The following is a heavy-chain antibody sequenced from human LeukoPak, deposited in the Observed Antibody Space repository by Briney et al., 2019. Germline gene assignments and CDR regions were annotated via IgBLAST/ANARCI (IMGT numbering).Heavy chain of an antibody. V-gene: IGHV4-39*01. CDR2: IYYSGST. D-gene: IGHD3-3*01. Sequence: SETLSLTCTVSGGSISSSSYYWGWIRQPPGTGLEWIGSIYYSGSTYYNPSLKSRVTISVDTSKNQFSLKLSSVTAADTAVYYCARHTAYDASIHPKEFDYWGQGTLVAVSS. CDR1: GGSISSSSYY. CDR3: ARHTAYDASIHPKEFDY. J-gene: IGHJ4*02.